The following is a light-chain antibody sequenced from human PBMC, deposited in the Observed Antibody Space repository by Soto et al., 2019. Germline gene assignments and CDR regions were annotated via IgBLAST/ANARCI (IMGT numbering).Light chain of an antibody. J-gene: IGKJ5*01. V-gene: IGKV3-11*01. CDR3: QQYGGSPIT. CDR2: DAS. Sequence: EIVLTQSPATLSLSPVERATLSGRASQSVSSYLAWYQQKPGQAPRLLIYDASNRATGIPARFSGSGSGTDFTLTISRLEPEDFAVYFCQQYGGSPITFGLGTRLEI. CDR1: QSVSSY.